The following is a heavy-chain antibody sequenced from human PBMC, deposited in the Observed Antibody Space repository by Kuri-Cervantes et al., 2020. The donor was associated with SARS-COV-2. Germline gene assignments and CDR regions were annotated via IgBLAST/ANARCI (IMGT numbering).Heavy chain of an antibody. J-gene: IGHJ4*02. CDR3: ARAFLRGGSDY. V-gene: IGHV3-74*01. Sequence: GESLKISCAASGFTFSNYWVHWVRQAPGKGLVWVSRTNTDGSSTSYADSVKGRFTISRGNAKNTLYLQMNSLRAEDTAVYYCARAFLRGGSDYWGQGTLVTVSS. CDR1: GFTFSNYW. CDR2: TNTDGSST. D-gene: IGHD1-26*01.